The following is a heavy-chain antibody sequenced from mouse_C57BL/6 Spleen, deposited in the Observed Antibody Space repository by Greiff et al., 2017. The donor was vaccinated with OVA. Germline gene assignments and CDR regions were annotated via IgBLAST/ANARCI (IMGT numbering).Heavy chain of an antibody. D-gene: IGHD2-5*01. V-gene: IGHV3-6*01. CDR3: AGYSNYDFDY. CDR2: ISYDGSN. J-gene: IGHJ2*01. CDR1: GYSITSGYY. Sequence: EVKLLESGPGLVKPSQSLSLTCSVTGYSITSGYYWNWIRQFPGNKLEWMGYISYDGSNNYNPTLKNRISITRDTSKNQLFLKLNSVTTEDTATYYCAGYSNYDFDYWGQGTTLTVSS.